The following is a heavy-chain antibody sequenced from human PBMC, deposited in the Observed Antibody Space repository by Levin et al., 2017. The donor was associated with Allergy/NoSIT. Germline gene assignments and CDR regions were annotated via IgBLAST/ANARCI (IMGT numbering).Heavy chain of an antibody. CDR3: ARDRYTMVRGVIANHMDV. D-gene: IGHD3-10*01. Sequence: ASVKVSCKASGYTFTGYYMHWVRQAPGQGLEWMGWINPNSGGTNYAQKFQGRVTMTRDTSISTAYMELSRLRSDDTAVYYCARDRYTMVRGVIANHMDVWGQGTTVTVSS. V-gene: IGHV1-2*02. CDR2: INPNSGGT. J-gene: IGHJ6*02. CDR1: GYTFTGYY.